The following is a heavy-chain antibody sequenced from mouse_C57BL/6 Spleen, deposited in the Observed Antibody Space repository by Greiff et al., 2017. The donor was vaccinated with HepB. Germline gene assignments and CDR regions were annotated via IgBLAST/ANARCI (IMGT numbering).Heavy chain of an antibody. CDR3: ARSSYGSNPAWFAY. D-gene: IGHD1-1*01. J-gene: IGHJ3*01. Sequence: EVKVEESGGGLVQPGGSLSLSCAASGFTFTDYYMSWVRQPPGKALEWLGFIRNKANGYTTEYSASVKGRFTIYRDNSQSILYLQMNALRAEDSATYSCARSSYGSNPAWFAYWGQGTLVTVSA. CDR2: IRNKANGYTT. CDR1: GFTFTDYY. V-gene: IGHV7-3*01.